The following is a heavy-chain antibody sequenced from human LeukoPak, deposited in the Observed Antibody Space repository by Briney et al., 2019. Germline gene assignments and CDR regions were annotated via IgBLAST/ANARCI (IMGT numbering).Heavy chain of an antibody. CDR3: ATETNGRHYDY. Sequence: GGSLRLSCTASGLTFSTSGFIWVRPAPGKGLEWVASIGPTGSDRYHADSIKGRFTISRDNANNFLYLQMNSLRAEDTAVYYCATETNGRHYDYWGQGTLLTVSS. CDR1: GLTFSTSG. D-gene: IGHD1-14*01. J-gene: IGHJ4*02. CDR2: IGPTGSDR. V-gene: IGHV3-21*06.